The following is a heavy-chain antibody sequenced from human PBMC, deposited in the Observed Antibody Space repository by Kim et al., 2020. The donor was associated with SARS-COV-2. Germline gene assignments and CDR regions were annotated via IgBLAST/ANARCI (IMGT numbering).Heavy chain of an antibody. CDR2: IWYDGSNK. V-gene: IGHV3-33*01. CDR3: ARDGGGWYRAIDY. CDR1: GFTFSSYG. Sequence: GWSLRLSCAASGFTFSSYGMHWVRQAPGKGLEWVAVIWYDGSNKYYADSVKGRFTISRDNSKNTLYLQMNSLRAEDTAVYYCARDGGGWYRAIDYWGQGTLVTVSS. D-gene: IGHD6-19*01. J-gene: IGHJ4*02.